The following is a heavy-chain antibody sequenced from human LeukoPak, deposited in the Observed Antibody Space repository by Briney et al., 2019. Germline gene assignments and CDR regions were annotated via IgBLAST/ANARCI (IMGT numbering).Heavy chain of an antibody. Sequence: SETLSLTCAVYGGSFSGYYCSWIRQHPGKGLEWIGEINHSGSTNYNPSLKSRVTISVDTSKNQFSLKLSSVTAADTAVYYCARAWGGTVTPRGSAFDIWGQGTMVTVSS. CDR1: GGSFSGYY. J-gene: IGHJ3*02. D-gene: IGHD4-17*01. V-gene: IGHV4-34*01. CDR3: ARAWGGTVTPRGSAFDI. CDR2: INHSGST.